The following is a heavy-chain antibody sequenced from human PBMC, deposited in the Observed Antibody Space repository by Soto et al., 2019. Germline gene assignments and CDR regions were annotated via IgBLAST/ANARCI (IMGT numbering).Heavy chain of an antibody. CDR3: ARGVEWTDCSGGSCYLGFNWFDP. Sequence: ASVKVSCKASGYTFTSYAMHWVRQAPGQRLEWMGWINAGNGNTKYSQKFQGRVTITRDTSASTAYMELSSLRSEDTAVYYCARGVEWTDCSGGSCYLGFNWFDPWGQGTLVTVSS. CDR2: INAGNGNT. V-gene: IGHV1-3*01. J-gene: IGHJ5*02. D-gene: IGHD2-15*01. CDR1: GYTFTSYA.